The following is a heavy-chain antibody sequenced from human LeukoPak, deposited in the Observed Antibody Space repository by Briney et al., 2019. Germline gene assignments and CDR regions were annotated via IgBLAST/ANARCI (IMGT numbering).Heavy chain of an antibody. J-gene: IGHJ6*02. D-gene: IGHD6-13*01. CDR3: AKDRSWPTYYYYGMDV. CDR2: ISYDGSNK. V-gene: IGHV3-30*18. CDR1: GFTFSSYG. Sequence: GGSLRLSCAASGFTFSSYGMHWVRQAPGKGLEWVAVISYDGSNKYYADSVKGRFTISRDNSKNTLYLQMNSLRAEGTAVYYCAKDRSWPTYYYYGMDVWGQGTTVTVSS.